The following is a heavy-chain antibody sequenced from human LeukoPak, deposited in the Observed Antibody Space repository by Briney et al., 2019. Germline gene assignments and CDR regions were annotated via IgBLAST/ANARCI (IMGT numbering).Heavy chain of an antibody. V-gene: IGHV3-23*01. CDR1: GFTFSTYV. Sequence: GGSLSLTCAASGFTFSTYVMNWVRQAPGKGLEWVSTISDSGGSTYYADSVKGRLTISRDNSKSTLYLQMNSLRAEDTAVYYCGRYHVMDVWGQGTSVTVSS. CDR2: ISDSGGST. J-gene: IGHJ6*02. CDR3: GRYHVMDV.